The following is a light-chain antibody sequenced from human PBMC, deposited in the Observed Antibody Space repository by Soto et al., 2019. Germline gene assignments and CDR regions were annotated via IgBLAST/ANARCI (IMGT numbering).Light chain of an antibody. CDR3: QTWGTDINWV. Sequence: QPVLTQSPSASASLGASVKLTCTLNSGHSHYAVAWHQQQPEKGPRFLVKLNSDGSHFRGDGIPDRFSGSSSGTERYLTISSLQSDDEADYFCQTWGTDINWVFGAGTKLTVL. CDR2: LNSDGSH. J-gene: IGLJ3*02. CDR1: SGHSHYA. V-gene: IGLV4-69*01.